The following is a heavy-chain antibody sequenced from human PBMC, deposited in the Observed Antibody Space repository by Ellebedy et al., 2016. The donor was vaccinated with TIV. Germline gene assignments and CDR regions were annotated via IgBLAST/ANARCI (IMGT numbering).Heavy chain of an antibody. J-gene: IGHJ3*02. D-gene: IGHD3-3*02. CDR3: AKISPTHRGAFDI. Sequence: GESLKISXAASGFIFSSYWMHWVRQAPGKVLVWVSRIRTDGSSTNYADSVQGRFTISRDNSKNTLFLQMNSLRGDDTARYYCAKISPTHRGAFDIWGQGTMVTVSS. V-gene: IGHV3-74*01. CDR2: IRTDGSST. CDR1: GFIFSSYW.